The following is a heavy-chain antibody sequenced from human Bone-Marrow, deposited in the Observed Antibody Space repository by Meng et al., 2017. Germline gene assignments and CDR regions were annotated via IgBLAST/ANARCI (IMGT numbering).Heavy chain of an antibody. CDR3: ARANYYDSNGSLDY. Sequence: SETLSLTCAVSGGSFTRYYWTWIRQPPGKGLEWIGEINYKGITNYNPPLKSRVSMSVDTSKNQFSLKLSSVTAADTAVYYCARANYYDSNGSLDYWGQGMRVTVSS. CDR2: INYKGIT. D-gene: IGHD3-22*01. V-gene: IGHV4-34*01. CDR1: GGSFTRYY. J-gene: IGHJ4*02.